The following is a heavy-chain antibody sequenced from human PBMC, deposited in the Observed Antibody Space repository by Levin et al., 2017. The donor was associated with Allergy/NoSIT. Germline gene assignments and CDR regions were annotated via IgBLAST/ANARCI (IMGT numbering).Heavy chain of an antibody. V-gene: IGHV4-4*02. Sequence: GSLRLSCAVSGGSISSSNWWSWVRQPPGKGLEWIGEIYHSGSTNYNPSLKSRVTISVDKSKNQFSLKLSSVTAADTAVYYCARERAAVYYYYMDGWGKGTTVTVSS. CDR2: IYHSGST. CDR3: ARERAAVYYYYMDG. CDR1: GGSISSSNW. D-gene: IGHD6-13*01. J-gene: IGHJ6*03.